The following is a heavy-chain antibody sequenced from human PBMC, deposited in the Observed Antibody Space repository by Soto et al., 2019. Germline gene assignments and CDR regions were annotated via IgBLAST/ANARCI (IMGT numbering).Heavy chain of an antibody. Sequence: GGSLRLSCAASGFIFDDYGMHWVRQAPGKGLEWVSGISWNSGSLAYAGSVKGRFAISRDNAKNSLYLQMNSLRAEDTALYYCARNIKRYSYYGMDVWAKGPRSPSP. CDR1: GFIFDDYG. CDR3: ARNIKRYSYYGMDV. V-gene: IGHV3-9*01. CDR2: ISWNSGSL. D-gene: IGHD2-15*01. J-gene: IGHJ6*02.